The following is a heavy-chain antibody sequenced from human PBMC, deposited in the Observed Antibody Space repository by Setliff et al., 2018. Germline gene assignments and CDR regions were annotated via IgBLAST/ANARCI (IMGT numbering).Heavy chain of an antibody. Sequence: PGGSLRLSCAASGFTFSSYGMHWVRQAPGKGLEWVAFIRYDGTTESYADSVRGRFTISRDNSKNTLYVQMNTLGPEDTAVYYCARHTPGYYYMDVWGKGTTVTV. CDR1: GFTFSSYG. V-gene: IGHV3-30*02. J-gene: IGHJ6*03. CDR3: ARHTPGYYYMDV. D-gene: IGHD2-15*01. CDR2: IRYDGTTE.